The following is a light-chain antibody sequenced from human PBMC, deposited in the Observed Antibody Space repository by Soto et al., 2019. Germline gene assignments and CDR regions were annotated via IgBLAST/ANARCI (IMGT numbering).Light chain of an antibody. CDR3: QHYDTYRAT. CDR1: QGISSY. J-gene: IGKJ1*01. V-gene: IGKV1-13*02. CDR2: DAS. Sequence: IQLTQSPSFLSASVGDRVTSTCGASQGISSYLAWYQQKPGEAPKLLIYDASSLENGVPSRFSGSGSGTEFTLTISGLQPDDFATYYCQHYDTYRATFGLGTKVDIK.